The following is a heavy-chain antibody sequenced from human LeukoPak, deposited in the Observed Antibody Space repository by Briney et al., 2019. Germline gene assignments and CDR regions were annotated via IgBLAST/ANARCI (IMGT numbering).Heavy chain of an antibody. J-gene: IGHJ5*02. CDR3: ARAGASGWYAAGWFDP. CDR2: INTDGRTT. D-gene: IGHD6-19*01. Sequence: GGSLRLSCAASGFPFNNYWIHWVRQAPGKGLMWVSSINTDGRTTRYAASVQGRFTISRDSAKNTLSLQMNSLRDDDTAVYYCARAGASGWYAAGWFDPWGQGTLVTVSS. CDR1: GFPFNNYW. V-gene: IGHV3-74*01.